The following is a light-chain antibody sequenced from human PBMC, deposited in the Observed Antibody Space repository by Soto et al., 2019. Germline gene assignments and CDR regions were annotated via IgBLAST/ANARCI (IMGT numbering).Light chain of an antibody. CDR2: EGS. V-gene: IGLV2-23*03. CDR1: SSDVGNYNL. Sequence: LTQPASVSGSPGQSITISCTGTSSDVGNYNLVSWYQQHPGKAPKLMIYEGSKRPSGVSNRFSGSKSGNTASLTISGLQAEDEADYYCSSYAGSNTFVFGTGTKVTVL. J-gene: IGLJ1*01. CDR3: SSYAGSNTFV.